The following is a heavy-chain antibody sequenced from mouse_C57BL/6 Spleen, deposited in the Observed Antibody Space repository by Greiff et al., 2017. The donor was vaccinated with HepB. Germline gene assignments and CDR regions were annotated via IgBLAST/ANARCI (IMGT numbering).Heavy chain of an antibody. CDR2: IYPGDGDT. CDR3: ASPYDYGFAY. V-gene: IGHV1-82*01. D-gene: IGHD2-4*01. CDR1: GYAFSSSW. Sequence: LVESGPELVKPGASVKISCKASGYAFSSSWMNWVKQRPGKGLEWIGRIYPGDGDTNYNGKFKGKATLTADKSSSTAYMQLSSLTSEDSAVYFCASPYDYGFAYWGQGTLVTVSA. J-gene: IGHJ3*01.